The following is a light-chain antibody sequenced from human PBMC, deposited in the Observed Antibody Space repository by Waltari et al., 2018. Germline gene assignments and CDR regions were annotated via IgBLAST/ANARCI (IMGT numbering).Light chain of an antibody. Sequence: EIVLTQSPGTLSLSPGERANLSCRTSQSLSRTLSWYQQKPGQAPLLLIYDASKRATGIPDRFIGSGSGTDFSLTISRLEPEDFAVYYCQHYVTLPATFGQGTRVELK. CDR1: QSLSRT. CDR3: QHYVTLPAT. V-gene: IGKV3-20*01. J-gene: IGKJ1*01. CDR2: DAS.